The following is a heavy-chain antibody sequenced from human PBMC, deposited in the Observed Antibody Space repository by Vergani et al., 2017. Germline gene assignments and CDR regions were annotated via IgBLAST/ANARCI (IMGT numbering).Heavy chain of an antibody. V-gene: IGHV3-30*19. Sequence: QVQLVESGGGVVQPGRSLRVSCAGSGFTFTNYDMHWVRQAPGKGLEWVAVISIDGSITHYGESVKGRVAITRDNSKNTLYLQMTSLRGYETAIYYCGRDAFKGKPDVVDIWGQGTIVTVSS. CDR3: GRDAFKGKPDVVDI. CDR1: GFTFTNYD. CDR2: ISIDGSIT. J-gene: IGHJ3*02.